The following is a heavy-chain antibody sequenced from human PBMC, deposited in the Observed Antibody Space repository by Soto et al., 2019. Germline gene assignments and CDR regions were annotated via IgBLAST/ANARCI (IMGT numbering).Heavy chain of an antibody. CDR2: TIPILDVA. CDR1: GGTFSTST. V-gene: IGHV1-69*08. CDR3: ARDSPIGSTYSGYDAIDS. D-gene: IGHD5-12*01. Sequence: QVQLVQSGAEVKKPGSSVKVSCKASGGTFSTSTFTWVRQAPGQGLEWMGRTIPILDVADYAQDFQGRVTSTADKSTSTAYMELTNLTSKDTAVYYCARDSPIGSTYSGYDAIDSWGQGTLVTVSS. J-gene: IGHJ4*02.